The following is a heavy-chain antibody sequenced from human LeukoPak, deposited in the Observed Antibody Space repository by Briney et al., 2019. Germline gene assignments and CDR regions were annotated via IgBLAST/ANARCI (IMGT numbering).Heavy chain of an antibody. V-gene: IGHV3-7*01. CDR1: GFTFSSYW. CDR2: IKQDGSEK. D-gene: IGHD1-26*01. Sequence: GGSLRLSCAASGFTFSSYWMSWVRQAPGKGLEWVANIKQDGSEKYYVDSVKGRFTISRDNAKNSLYLQMNSLRAEDTAVYYCERKQGSFYYCFYMDVWVKGTTVTVSS. J-gene: IGHJ6*03. CDR3: ERKQGSFYYCFYMDV.